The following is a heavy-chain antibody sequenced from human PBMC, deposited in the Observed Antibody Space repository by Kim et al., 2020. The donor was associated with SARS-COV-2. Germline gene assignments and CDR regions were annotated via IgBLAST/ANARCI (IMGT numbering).Heavy chain of an antibody. CDR3: AREGHHHDAFDI. J-gene: IGHJ3*02. CDR2: INAGNGNT. V-gene: IGHV1-3*01. CDR1: GYTFTSYA. Sequence: ASVKVSCKASGYTFTSYAMHWVRQAPGQRLEWMGWINAGNGNTKYSQKFQGRVTITRDTSASTAYMELSSLRSEDTAVYYCAREGHHHDAFDIWGQGTMVTVSS.